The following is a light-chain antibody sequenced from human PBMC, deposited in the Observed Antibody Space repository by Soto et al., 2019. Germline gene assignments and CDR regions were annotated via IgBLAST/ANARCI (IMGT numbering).Light chain of an antibody. Sequence: AIQMTQSPSSLSASVGDRVTITCQASQGIGNRLGWYQQQPGKAPNLLIYAASTLQSGVPSRFSGGGSGTDFTLTISCLQPEDFAVYYCLQDHSYPWTFGQGTRVEMK. CDR2: AAS. CDR1: QGIGNR. CDR3: LQDHSYPWT. V-gene: IGKV1-6*01. J-gene: IGKJ1*01.